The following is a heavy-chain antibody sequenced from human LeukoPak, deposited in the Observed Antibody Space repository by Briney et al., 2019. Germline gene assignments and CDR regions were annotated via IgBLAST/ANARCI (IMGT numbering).Heavy chain of an antibody. CDR3: ARILEELELQDDNYYMDV. CDR2: IYTSGST. V-gene: IGHV4-61*02. Sequence: PSQTLSLTCTVSGGSISSGSYYWSWIRQPAGKGLEWIGRIYTSGSTNYNPSLKSRVTISVDTSKNQFSLKLSSVTAADTAVYYCARILEELELQDDNYYMDVWGKGTTVTVSS. J-gene: IGHJ6*03. CDR1: GGSISSGSYY. D-gene: IGHD1-7*01.